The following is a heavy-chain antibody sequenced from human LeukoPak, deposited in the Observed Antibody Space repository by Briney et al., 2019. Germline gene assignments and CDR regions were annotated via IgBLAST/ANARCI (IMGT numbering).Heavy chain of an antibody. CDR3: AKVKDYGFSYYFDY. V-gene: IGHV3-23*01. CDR2: ISSSGGST. CDR1: GFTFSSYA. Sequence: GGSLRLSCAASGFTFSSYAMSWVRQAPGKGLEWVSAISSSGGSTYYADSVKGRFTISRDNSKNTLYLQLNSLRAEDTAVYYCAKVKDYGFSYYFDYWGQGTLVTVSP. J-gene: IGHJ4*02. D-gene: IGHD4-17*01.